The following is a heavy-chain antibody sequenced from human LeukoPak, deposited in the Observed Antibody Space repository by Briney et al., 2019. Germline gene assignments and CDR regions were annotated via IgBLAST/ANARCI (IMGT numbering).Heavy chain of an antibody. V-gene: IGHV3-9*01. Sequence: GGSLRLSCAASGFTFDDYAMHWVRQAPGKGLEWVSGISGNSGSIVYADSVKGRFTISRDNAKNSLYLQMNSLRAEDTALYYCAKDMGGSYPLGLDYWGQGTLVTVSS. J-gene: IGHJ4*02. CDR2: ISGNSGSI. CDR3: AKDMGGSYPLGLDY. D-gene: IGHD1-26*01. CDR1: GFTFDDYA.